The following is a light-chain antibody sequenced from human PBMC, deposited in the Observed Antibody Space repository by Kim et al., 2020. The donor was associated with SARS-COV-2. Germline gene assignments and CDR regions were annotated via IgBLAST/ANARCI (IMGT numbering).Light chain of an antibody. V-gene: IGLV2-14*03. CDR2: DVS. J-gene: IGLJ1*01. Sequence: QSALTQPASVSGSPGQSITISCTGTSSDVGGYKYVSWYQQHPGKAPKLMIYDVSNRPSGVSNRFSGSKSGNTASLTISGLQAEDEADYYCSSYTSSSAQVFGTGTRSPS. CDR3: SSYTSSSAQV. CDR1: SSDVGGYKY.